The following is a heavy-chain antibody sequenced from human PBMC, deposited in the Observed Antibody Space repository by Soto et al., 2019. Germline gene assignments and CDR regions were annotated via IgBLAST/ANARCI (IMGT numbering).Heavy chain of an antibody. CDR3: ARRLITFGGVIADPPDY. V-gene: IGHV4-39*01. D-gene: IGHD3-16*02. CDR2: IYYSGST. Sequence: QLQLQESGPGLVKPSETLSLTCTVSGGSISGSSYYWGWIRQPPGKGLEWIGSIYYSGSTYYNPSLKSRVTISVDTSKNQFSLKLSSVTAADTAVYYCARRLITFGGVIADPPDYWGQGTLVTVSS. J-gene: IGHJ4*02. CDR1: GGSISGSSYY.